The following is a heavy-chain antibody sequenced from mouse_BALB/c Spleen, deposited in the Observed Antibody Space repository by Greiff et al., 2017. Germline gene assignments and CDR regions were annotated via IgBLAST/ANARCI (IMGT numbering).Heavy chain of an antibody. J-gene: IGHJ4*01. D-gene: IGHD3-2*01. CDR2: IDPSDSYT. CDR1: GYTFTSYW. V-gene: IGHV1-69*02. CDR3: ARRDSSGYYYAMDY. Sequence: VQLQQPGAELVKPGASVKLSCKASGYTFTSYWMHWVKQRPGQGLEWIGEIDPSDSYTNYNQKFKGKATLTVDKSSSTAYMQLSSLTSEDSAVYYCARRDSSGYYYAMDYWGQGTSVTVSS.